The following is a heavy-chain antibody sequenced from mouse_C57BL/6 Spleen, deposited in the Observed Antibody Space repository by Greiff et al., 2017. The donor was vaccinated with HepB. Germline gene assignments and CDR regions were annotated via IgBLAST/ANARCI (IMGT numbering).Heavy chain of an antibody. Sequence: EVQLQQSGPELVKPGASVKMSCKASGYTFTDYNMHWVKQSHGKSLEWIGSINPNNGGTSYNQKFKGKATLTVNKSSSTAYMELRSLTEEDSAVYYCETYYYARDHAMDYWGQGTSVTVSS. J-gene: IGHJ4*01. CDR1: GYTFTDYN. V-gene: IGHV1-22*01. D-gene: IGHD1-1*01. CDR3: ETYYYARDHAMDY. CDR2: INPNNGGT.